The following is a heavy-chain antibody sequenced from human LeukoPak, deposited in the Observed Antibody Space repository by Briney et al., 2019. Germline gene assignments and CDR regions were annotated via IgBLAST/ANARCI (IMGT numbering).Heavy chain of an antibody. V-gene: IGHV1-8*01. CDR2: MNPNNGNT. J-gene: IGHJ5*02. CDR1: GFTFTSYD. CDR3: VRDGEGAAISVNYWFDP. Sequence: ASVKVSCKASGFTFTSYDINWVRQASGQGLEWMGWMNPNNGNTGYAQKFQGRVTMTRDTSISTAYMELRGLRSEDTAVYYCVRDGEGAAISVNYWFDPWGQGTLVTVSS. D-gene: IGHD2-2*02.